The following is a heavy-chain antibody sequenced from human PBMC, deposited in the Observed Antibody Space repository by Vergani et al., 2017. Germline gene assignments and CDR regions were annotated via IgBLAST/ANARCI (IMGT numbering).Heavy chain of an antibody. CDR3: AKHFRGWGIDD. Sequence: QVQLVESGGGVVQRGGSLSLSCATSGFTLSNYDMQWIRQGPGKGLEFVAFIQFDGSNQYYADSVKGRFTLSRDFSKNTLYLQMNSLRTDDTATYYCAKHFRGWGIDDWGQGTQVIV. J-gene: IGHJ4*02. CDR1: GFTLSNYD. D-gene: IGHD3-16*01. CDR2: IQFDGSNQ. V-gene: IGHV3-30*02.